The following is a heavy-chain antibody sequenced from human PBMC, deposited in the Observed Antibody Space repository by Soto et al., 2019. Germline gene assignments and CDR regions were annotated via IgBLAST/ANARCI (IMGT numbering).Heavy chain of an antibody. V-gene: IGHV1-69*01. D-gene: IGHD1-26*01. J-gene: IGHJ3*02. CDR3: SSDMGLPDSDAFDI. Sequence: QVQLVRSGAEVKKPWSSVKVSCKASGGTFSSYAISWVRQAPGQGLEWMGGIIPIFGTANNAQEFQGRVRITADESTSTAYMELGILRSEDTAVYVCSSDMGLPDSDAFDIWGQGTMVTVSS. CDR1: GGTFSSYA. CDR2: IIPIFGTA.